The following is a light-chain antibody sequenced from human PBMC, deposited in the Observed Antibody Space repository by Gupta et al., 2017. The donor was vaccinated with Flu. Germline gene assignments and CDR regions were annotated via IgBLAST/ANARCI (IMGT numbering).Light chain of an antibody. J-gene: IGKJ1*01. CDR1: QCISAW. CDR2: AAS. CDR3: QRTDNFPWT. Sequence: PASVSASVGDTVTITCRASQCISAWLAWYQQKPGKAPKLLMSAASSLESGVPTRFSGSGSGTDFTLTISRLQPEDFATYYCQRTDNFPWTFGQGTKVEIK. V-gene: IGKV1-12*01.